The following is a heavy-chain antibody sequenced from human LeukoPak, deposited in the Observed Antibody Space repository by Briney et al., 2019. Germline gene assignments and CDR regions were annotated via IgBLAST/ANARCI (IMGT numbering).Heavy chain of an antibody. CDR3: ARGAYIAAAHNWFDP. D-gene: IGHD6-13*01. Sequence: ASVKVSYKASGYTFTSYGISWVRQAPGQGLEWMGWINAYNGNTNYAQKLQGRVTMTTDTSTSTAYMELRSLRSDDTAVYYCARGAYIAAAHNWFDPWGQGTLVTVSS. CDR1: GYTFTSYG. CDR2: INAYNGNT. V-gene: IGHV1-18*01. J-gene: IGHJ5*02.